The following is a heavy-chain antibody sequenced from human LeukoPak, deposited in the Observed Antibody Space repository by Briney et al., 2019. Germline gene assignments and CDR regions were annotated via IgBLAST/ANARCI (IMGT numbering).Heavy chain of an antibody. CDR3: TRVGYIDEGIDY. CDR1: GFPFSSYW. CDR2: IKQDGSKK. D-gene: IGHD5-24*01. V-gene: IGHV3-7*04. Sequence: GGSLRLSCVASGFPFSSYWMTWVRQAPGKGLEWVANIKQDGSKKSYVDSVKGRFTISRDNAKNPLYLQMNSLRAEDTAIYYCTRVGYIDEGIDYWGQGTLVTVSS. J-gene: IGHJ4*02.